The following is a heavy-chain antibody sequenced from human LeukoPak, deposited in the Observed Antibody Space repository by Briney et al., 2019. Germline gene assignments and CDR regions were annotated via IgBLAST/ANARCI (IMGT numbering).Heavy chain of an antibody. V-gene: IGHV1-69*05. CDR3: ARGAVAGIGY. D-gene: IGHD6-19*01. Sequence: ASVKGSCKAYGGTFSSYAISWVRQAPGQGLEWMGGIIPIFGTANYAQKFQGRVTITTDESTSTAYMELSSLRSEDTAVYYCARGAVAGIGYWGQGTLVTVSS. J-gene: IGHJ4*02. CDR1: GGTFSSYA. CDR2: IIPIFGTA.